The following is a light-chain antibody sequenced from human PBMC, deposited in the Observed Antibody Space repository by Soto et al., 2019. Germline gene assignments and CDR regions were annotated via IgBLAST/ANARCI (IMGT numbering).Light chain of an antibody. CDR2: GND. Sequence: QSALTQPPSASGTPGQRVTLSCSGAASNIGSNSVTWYQQLPGTAPNLVLFGNDQRPPGVPDRISAARSGTSASLAISGLQSEDAADYYCAAWDESLNGVLFGGGTKLTVL. V-gene: IGLV1-44*01. J-gene: IGLJ2*01. CDR1: ASNIGSNS. CDR3: AAWDESLNGVL.